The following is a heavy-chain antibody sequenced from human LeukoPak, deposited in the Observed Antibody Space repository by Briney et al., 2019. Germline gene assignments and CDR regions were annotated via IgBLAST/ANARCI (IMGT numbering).Heavy chain of an antibody. V-gene: IGHV4-59*01. CDR2: IHYSGNT. CDR1: VGSISSYY. Sequence: PSETLSLTCSVSVGSISSYYWSWVRQPPGKGLEWIGYIHYSGNTNYNPSLKSRVTISVDTSKNQFSLKLSSVTAADTAVCYCARQGVCSSTSCYRSGVDVWGQGTTVTVSS. D-gene: IGHD2-2*01. J-gene: IGHJ6*02. CDR3: ARQGVCSSTSCYRSGVDV.